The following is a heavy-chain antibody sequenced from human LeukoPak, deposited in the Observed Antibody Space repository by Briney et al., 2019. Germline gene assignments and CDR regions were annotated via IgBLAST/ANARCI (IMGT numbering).Heavy chain of an antibody. CDR2: ISSSSSYI. V-gene: IGHV3-21*01. CDR3: ARERVWGYSYGGSGYFDY. Sequence: VGSLRLSCAASGFTFSSYSMNWVRQAPGKGLEWGSSISSSSSYIYYPDTVKGRFTISRDNAKNSLYLQMNSLRAEDTAVYYCARERVWGYSYGGSGYFDYWGQGTMVTVSS. J-gene: IGHJ4*02. CDR1: GFTFSSYS. D-gene: IGHD5-18*01.